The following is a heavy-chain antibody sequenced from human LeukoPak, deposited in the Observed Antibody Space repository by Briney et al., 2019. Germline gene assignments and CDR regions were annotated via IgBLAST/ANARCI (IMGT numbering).Heavy chain of an antibody. D-gene: IGHD1-1*01. CDR2: IYYHENT. Sequence: SETLSLTCTVSGGSISSSSDYWGWIRQAPVKGLEWIGSIYYHENTYYNSSLKSRVTISVDTSKNQFSLKLNSVTAADTAVYFCARRAYSAAYWKHFDYWGQGTLVTVSS. V-gene: IGHV4-39*01. CDR3: ARRAYSAAYWKHFDY. J-gene: IGHJ4*02. CDR1: GGSISSSSDY.